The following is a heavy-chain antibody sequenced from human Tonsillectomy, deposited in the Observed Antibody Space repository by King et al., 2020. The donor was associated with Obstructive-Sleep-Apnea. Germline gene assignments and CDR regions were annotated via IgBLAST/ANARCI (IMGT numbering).Heavy chain of an antibody. D-gene: IGHD3-10*01. J-gene: IGHJ4*02. CDR1: GGSIRSDGYY. V-gene: IGHV4-31*03. Sequence: QLQESGPGLVKPSQSLSLTCIVSGGSIRSDGYYWIGILHHPGKGLEVSAYIYYSGSTYYNPSLKSRVTISVDTSKNQLSLKLSAMTAADTAVYYCARGSPYYFDYWGQGTLVTVSS. CDR3: ARGSPYYFDY. CDR2: IYYSGST.